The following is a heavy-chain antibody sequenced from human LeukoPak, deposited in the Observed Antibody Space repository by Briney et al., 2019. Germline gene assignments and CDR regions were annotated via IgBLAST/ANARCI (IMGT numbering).Heavy chain of an antibody. CDR3: ARHYSSSDY. J-gene: IGHJ4*02. CDR2: ISGSGGST. V-gene: IGHV3-23*01. CDR1: GFPFSSYW. Sequence: GGSLRLSCVASGFPFSSYWMTWVRQAPGKGLEWVSAISGSGGSTYYADSVKGRFTISRDNSKNTLYLQMNSLRAEDTAVYYCARHYSSSDYWGQGTLVTVSS. D-gene: IGHD6-19*01.